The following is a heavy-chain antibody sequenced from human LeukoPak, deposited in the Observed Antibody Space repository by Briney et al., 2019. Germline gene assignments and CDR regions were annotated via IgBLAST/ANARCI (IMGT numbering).Heavy chain of an antibody. CDR2: IIPILGIA. D-gene: IGHD1-26*01. Sequence: SVKVSCKASGGTFSSYAISWVRQAPGQGLEWMGRIIPILGIANYAQKFQGRVTITADKSTSTAYMELSSLRSEDTAVYYCARDNSGSYSRGTGDFDYWGQGTLVTVSS. J-gene: IGHJ4*02. CDR1: GGTFSSYA. CDR3: ARDNSGSYSRGTGDFDY. V-gene: IGHV1-69*04.